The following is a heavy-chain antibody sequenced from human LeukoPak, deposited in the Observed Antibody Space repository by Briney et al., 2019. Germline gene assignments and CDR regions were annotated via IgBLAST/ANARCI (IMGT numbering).Heavy chain of an antibody. Sequence: GGSLRLSCAASGFTFSGSAMHWVRQASGKGLEWVGRIRSKANSYATAYAASVKGRFTISRDDSKNTAYLQMNSLKTEDTAVYYCTRPGLTTVPTGVGYNWFDPWGQGTLVTVSS. J-gene: IGHJ5*02. D-gene: IGHD4-17*01. V-gene: IGHV3-73*01. CDR3: TRPGLTTVPTGVGYNWFDP. CDR1: GFTFSGSA. CDR2: IRSKANSYAT.